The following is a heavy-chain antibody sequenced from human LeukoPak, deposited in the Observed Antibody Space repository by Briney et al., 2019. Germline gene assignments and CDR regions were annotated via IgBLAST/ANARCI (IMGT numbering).Heavy chain of an antibody. V-gene: IGHV4-34*01. J-gene: IGHJ4*02. CDR2: INHSGST. CDR3: ARHRAPGTKKPNLEWLYKGRRGPFDY. D-gene: IGHD3-3*01. Sequence: PSEALSLTCAVYGGSFSGYYWSWIRQPPGKGLEWIGEINHSGSTNYNPSLKSRVTISVDTSKNQFSLKLSSVTAADTAVYYCARHRAPGTKKPNLEWLYKGRRGPFDYWGQGTLVTVSS. CDR1: GGSFSGYY.